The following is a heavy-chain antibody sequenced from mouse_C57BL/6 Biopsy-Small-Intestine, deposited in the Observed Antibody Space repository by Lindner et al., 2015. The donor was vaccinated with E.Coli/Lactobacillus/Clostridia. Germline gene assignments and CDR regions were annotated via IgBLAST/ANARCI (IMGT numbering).Heavy chain of an antibody. CDR1: GYAFNNFL. D-gene: IGHD2-1*01. CDR3: ASYGNFNY. V-gene: IGHV1-54*01. CDR2: INPGSGGT. Sequence: VQLQESGAELVRPGTSVKVSCKASGYAFNNFLIEWVKQRPGQGLEWIGVINPGSGGTEYNEKFKGKATLTADKSSSTACMQLSSLTSEDSAVYFCASYGNFNYWGQGTLVTVSA. J-gene: IGHJ3*01.